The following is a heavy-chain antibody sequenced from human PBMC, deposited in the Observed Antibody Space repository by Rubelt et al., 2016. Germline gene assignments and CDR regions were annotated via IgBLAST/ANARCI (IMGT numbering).Heavy chain of an antibody. CDR3: AGGAELREKVTIVGGVPYNWFDP. Sequence: QVQLQESGPGLVKSSETLSLTCTVSGGSISSSNWWSWVRQPPGKGLEWIGEIFHTGSTNYNPSLKSRVTISVDTSKKQFSLNLRSVTAADMAVYYWAGGAELREKVTIVGGVPYNWFDPWGQGTLVTVSS. V-gene: IGHV4-4*02. J-gene: IGHJ5*02. D-gene: IGHD3-3*01. CDR1: GGSISSSNW. CDR2: IFHTGST.